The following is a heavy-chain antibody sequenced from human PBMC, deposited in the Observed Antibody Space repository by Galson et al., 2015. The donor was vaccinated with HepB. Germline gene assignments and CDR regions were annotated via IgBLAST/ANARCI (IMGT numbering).Heavy chain of an antibody. V-gene: IGHV3-48*03. Sequence: SLRLSCAASGFTFSSYEMNWVRQAPGKGLEWVSYISSSGSTIYYADSVKGRFTISRDNAKNSLYLQMNSLRAEDTAVYYCARGVDRWAYVDTAMVTGRWAFDIWGQGTMVTVSS. J-gene: IGHJ3*02. CDR3: ARGVDRWAYVDTAMVTGRWAFDI. CDR1: GFTFSSYE. CDR2: ISSSGSTI. D-gene: IGHD5-18*01.